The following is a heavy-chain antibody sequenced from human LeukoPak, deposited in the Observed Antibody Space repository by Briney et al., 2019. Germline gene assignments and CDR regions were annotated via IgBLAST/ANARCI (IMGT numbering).Heavy chain of an antibody. V-gene: IGHV3-13*01. CDR3: ARGVNGYSSSWYEYSYDY. CDR2: IGTAGDT. D-gene: IGHD6-13*01. Sequence: AGGSLRLSCAASGFTFSSYDMHWVRQATGKGLEWVSAIGTAGDTYYPGSVKGRFTISRENVKNSLYLQMNSLRAGDTAVYYCARGVNGYSSSWYEYSYDYWGQGTLVTVSS. J-gene: IGHJ4*02. CDR1: GFTFSSYD.